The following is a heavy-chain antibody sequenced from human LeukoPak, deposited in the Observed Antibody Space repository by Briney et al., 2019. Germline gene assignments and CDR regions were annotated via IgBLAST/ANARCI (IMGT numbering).Heavy chain of an antibody. CDR2: IYNGGTT. CDR3: AGGGEAARSLVY. CDR1: GVTSNY. J-gene: IGHJ4*02. Sequence: GGSLRLSCAASGVTSNYMTWVRQAAGKALEWVSVIYNGGTTYYADSVKGRFTISRDNSKSTLFVYLQMNSLRTDDTALYYCAGGGEAARSLVYWGQGALVTVSS. V-gene: IGHV3-66*02. D-gene: IGHD6-6*01.